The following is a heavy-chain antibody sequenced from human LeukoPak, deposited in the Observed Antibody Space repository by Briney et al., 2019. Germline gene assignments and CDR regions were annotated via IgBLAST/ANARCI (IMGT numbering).Heavy chain of an antibody. Sequence: GALRLSCAASGFTFSSYWMSWVRQAPGKGLEWVANIKQDGSEKYYVDSVKGRFTISRDNAKNSLNLQMNSLRAEDTAVYYCAREAYYYDSSGYYRIFDYWGQGTLVTVSS. CDR2: IKQDGSEK. CDR3: AREAYYYDSSGYYRIFDY. D-gene: IGHD3-22*01. J-gene: IGHJ4*02. CDR1: GFTFSSYW. V-gene: IGHV3-7*01.